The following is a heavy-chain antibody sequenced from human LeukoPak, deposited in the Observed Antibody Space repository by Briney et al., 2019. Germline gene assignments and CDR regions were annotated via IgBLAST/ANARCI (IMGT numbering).Heavy chain of an antibody. D-gene: IGHD6-13*01. Sequence: ASVKVSCKAPGYIFSDYYMHWVRQAPGQGLEWLGWINPKSGAADYAQQFRGRVTMTRDTSINTDYMEMKRVTSDDTAVYYCARGAEAETSPLDFWGQGTLVIVSS. CDR3: ARGAEAETSPLDF. CDR2: INPKSGAA. CDR1: GYIFSDYY. J-gene: IGHJ4*02. V-gene: IGHV1-2*02.